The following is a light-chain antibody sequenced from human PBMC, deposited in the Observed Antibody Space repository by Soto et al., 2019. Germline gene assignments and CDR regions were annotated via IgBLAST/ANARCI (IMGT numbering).Light chain of an antibody. CDR2: GNS. J-gene: IGLJ1*01. V-gene: IGLV1-40*01. Sequence: SESGARGGTDSITNTENSSNNGAGYDVHSYQQLPGTAPKLLIYGNSNRPSGVPDRFSGSKSGTSASLAITGLQAEDEADYYCQSYDSSLSGYSAFGTGPKVTLL. CDR1: SSNNGAGYD. CDR3: QSYDSSLSGYSA.